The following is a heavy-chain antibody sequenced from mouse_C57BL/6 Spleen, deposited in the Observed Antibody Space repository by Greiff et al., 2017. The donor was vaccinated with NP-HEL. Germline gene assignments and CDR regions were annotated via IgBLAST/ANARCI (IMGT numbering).Heavy chain of an antibody. Sequence: DVMLVESGGGLVKPGGSLKLSCAASGFTFSDYGMHWVRQAPEKGLEWVAYISSGSSTIYYADTVKGRFTISRDNAKNTLFLQMTSLRSEDTAMYYCARTERYPYYCDYWGQGTTLTVSS. CDR1: GFTFSDYG. CDR2: ISSGSSTI. D-gene: IGHD1-1*01. V-gene: IGHV5-17*01. CDR3: ARTERYPYYCDY. J-gene: IGHJ2*01.